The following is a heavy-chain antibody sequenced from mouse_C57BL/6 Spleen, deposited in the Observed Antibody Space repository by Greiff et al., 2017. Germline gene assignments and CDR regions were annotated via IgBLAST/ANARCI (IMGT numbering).Heavy chain of an antibody. CDR1: GYSITSGYY. CDR3: AREDDGSSFDY. V-gene: IGHV3-6*01. D-gene: IGHD1-1*01. CDR2: ISYDGSH. Sequence: ESGPGLVKPSQSLSLTCSVTGYSITSGYYWNWIRQFPGNKLEWMGYISYDGSHNYNPSLKNRISITRDTSKNQFFLKLNSVTTEDTATYYCAREDDGSSFDYWGQGTTLTVSS. J-gene: IGHJ2*01.